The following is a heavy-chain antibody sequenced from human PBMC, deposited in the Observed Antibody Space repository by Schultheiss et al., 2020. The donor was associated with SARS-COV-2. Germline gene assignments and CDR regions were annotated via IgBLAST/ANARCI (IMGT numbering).Heavy chain of an antibody. V-gene: IGHV4-34*01. D-gene: IGHD6-13*01. Sequence: GSLRLSCAVYGGSFRGYYWSWIRQPPGKGLEWIGEINHSGSTNYNPSLKSRVTISVDTSKNQFSLKLSSVTAADTAVYYCASRAAAGSYWGQGTLVTVSS. CDR2: INHSGST. J-gene: IGHJ4*02. CDR3: ASRAAAGSY. CDR1: GGSFRGYY.